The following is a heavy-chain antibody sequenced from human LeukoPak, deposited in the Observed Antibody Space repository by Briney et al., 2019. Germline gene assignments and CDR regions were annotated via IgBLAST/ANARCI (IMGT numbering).Heavy chain of an antibody. D-gene: IGHD4-23*01. CDR1: GFTFSSYA. CDR3: AREVVTHLGDY. V-gene: IGHV3-30-3*01. J-gene: IGHJ4*02. Sequence: GALRLSCAASGFTFSSYAMHWVRQAPGKGLEWVAVISYDGSNKYYADSVKGRFTISRDNSKNTLYLQMNSLRAEGTAVYYCAREVVTHLGDYWGQGTLVTVSS. CDR2: ISYDGSNK.